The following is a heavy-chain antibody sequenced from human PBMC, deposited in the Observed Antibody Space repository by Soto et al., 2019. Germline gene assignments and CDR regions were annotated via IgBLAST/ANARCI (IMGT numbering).Heavy chain of an antibody. CDR2: ISYDGSNK. CDR3: ARGPSSGSYLRFRADFDF. J-gene: IGHJ4*02. D-gene: IGHD1-26*01. CDR1: GFIFSSYA. V-gene: IGHV3-30-3*01. Sequence: GESLKISCAASGFIFSSYAMNWVRQAPGKGLEWVAVISYDGSNKFFADSVTGRFTISRDNSQNILYLHMNSLRAEDTAVYFCARGPSSGSYLRFRADFDFWGQGTLVTVSS.